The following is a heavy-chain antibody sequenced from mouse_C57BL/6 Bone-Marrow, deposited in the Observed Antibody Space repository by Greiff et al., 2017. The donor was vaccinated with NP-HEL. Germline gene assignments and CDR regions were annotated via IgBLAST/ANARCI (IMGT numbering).Heavy chain of an antibody. CDR2: INPNNGGT. V-gene: IGHV1-18*01. J-gene: IGHJ3*01. Sequence: VQLQQSGPELVKPGASVKIPCKASGYTFTDYNMDWVKQSHGKSLEWIGDINPNNGGTIYNQKFKGKATLTVDKSSSTAYMERRSLTSEDTAVYYCARPYYYGSSPFAYWGQGTLVTVSA. CDR1: GYTFTDYN. D-gene: IGHD1-1*01. CDR3: ARPYYYGSSPFAY.